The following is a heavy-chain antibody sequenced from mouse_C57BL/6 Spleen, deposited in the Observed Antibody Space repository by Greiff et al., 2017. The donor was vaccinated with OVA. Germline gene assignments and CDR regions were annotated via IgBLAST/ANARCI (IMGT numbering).Heavy chain of an antibody. J-gene: IGHJ2*01. CDR1: GYTFTSYW. D-gene: IGHD2-4*01. CDR3: ARSYDYSFDY. V-gene: IGHV1-64*01. CDR2: IHPNSGST. Sequence: QVQLKQPGAELVKPGASVKLSCKASGYTFTSYWMHWVKQRPGQGLEWIGMIHPNSGSTNYNEKFKSKATLTVDKSSSTAYMQLSSLTSEDSAVYYCARSYDYSFDYWGQGTTLTVSS.